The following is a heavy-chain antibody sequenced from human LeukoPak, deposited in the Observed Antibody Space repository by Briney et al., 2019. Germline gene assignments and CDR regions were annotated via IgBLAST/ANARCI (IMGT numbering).Heavy chain of an antibody. CDR1: GFTFSRYW. D-gene: IGHD1-14*01. V-gene: IGHV3-7*01. Sequence: PGGSLRLSCIASGFTFSRYWMSWVRQAPGKGLEWVANINKDGSDKYYVDSVKGRFTISRDNTKNSLYLQVEGLRAEDTAVYYCARDDGIRTVDYWGQGTLVTVSS. CDR2: INKDGSDK. J-gene: IGHJ4*02. CDR3: ARDDGIRTVDY.